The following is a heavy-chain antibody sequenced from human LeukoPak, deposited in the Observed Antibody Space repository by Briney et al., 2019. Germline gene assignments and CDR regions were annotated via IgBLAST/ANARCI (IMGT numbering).Heavy chain of an antibody. CDR3: ARVAIVVVITTNHYYFDY. D-gene: IGHD3-22*01. V-gene: IGHV4-4*02. CDR1: GGSISSSNW. Sequence: SETLSLTCAVSGGSISSSNWWSWVRQPPGKGLEWIGEIYHSGSTNYNPSLKSRVTISVDKSKNQFSLKLSSVTAADTAVYYCARVAIVVVITTNHYYFDYWGQGTLVTVSS. J-gene: IGHJ4*02. CDR2: IYHSGST.